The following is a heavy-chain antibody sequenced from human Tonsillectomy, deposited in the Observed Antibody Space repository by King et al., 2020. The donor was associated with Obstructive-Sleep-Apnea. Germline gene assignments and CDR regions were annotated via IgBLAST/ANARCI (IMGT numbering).Heavy chain of an antibody. CDR3: ARDRTTAAAILGY. CDR2: ISSSSSYI. J-gene: IGHJ4*02. Sequence: VQLVESGGGLVKPGGSLRLSCAASGFTLSSYSMNWVRQAPGKGPEWVSSISSSSSYIYYADSVKGRFTISRDNAKNSLYLQMNSLRAEDTAVYYCARDRTTAAAILGYWGQGTLVTVSS. CDR1: GFTLSSYS. D-gene: IGHD2-2*02. V-gene: IGHV3-21*01.